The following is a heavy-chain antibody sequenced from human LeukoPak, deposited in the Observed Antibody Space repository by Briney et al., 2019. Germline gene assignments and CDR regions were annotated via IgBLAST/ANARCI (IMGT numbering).Heavy chain of an antibody. V-gene: IGHV3-23*01. CDR1: GFTFSSYA. CDR3: AKDAVEVYDFLTGMDYYYYYGMDV. CDR2: ISGSGGST. Sequence: GGSLRLSCAASGFTFSSYAMSWVRQAPGKGLEWVSAISGSGGSTYYADSVKGRFTISRDNSKNTLYLQMNSLRAEDTAVYYCAKDAVEVYDFLTGMDYYYYYGMDVWGKGTTVTVSS. J-gene: IGHJ6*04. D-gene: IGHD3-9*01.